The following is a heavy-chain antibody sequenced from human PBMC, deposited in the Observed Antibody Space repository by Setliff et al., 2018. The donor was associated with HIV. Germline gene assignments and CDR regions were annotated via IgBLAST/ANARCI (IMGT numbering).Heavy chain of an antibody. CDR2: INHSGST. V-gene: IGHV4-34*01. CDR1: GGSFTDYY. CDR3: ARGARLLAAYSDRWDYFYMAV. D-gene: IGHD1-26*01. J-gene: IGHJ6*03. Sequence: SETLSLTCAVFGGSFTDYYWIWTRQPPGKGLEWIGEINHSGSTHYNPSLKSRFIISVDTSKNQFSLKVNSMTAADTAVYYCARGARLLAAYSDRWDYFYMAVWGKGTTVTVSS.